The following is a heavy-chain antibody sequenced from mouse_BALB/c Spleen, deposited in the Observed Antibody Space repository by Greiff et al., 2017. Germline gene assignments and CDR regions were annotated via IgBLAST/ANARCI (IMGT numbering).Heavy chain of an antibody. CDR1: GFSLTGYG. J-gene: IGHJ4*01. D-gene: IGHD1-1*01. V-gene: IGHV2-6-7*01. Sequence: VMLVESGPGLVAPSQSLSITCTVSGFSLTGYGVNWVRQPPGKGLEWLGMIWGDGSTDYNSALKSRLSISKDNSKSQVFLKMNSLQTDDTARYYCARGDYYGSSSLAMDYWGQGTSVTVSS. CDR3: ARGDYYGSSSLAMDY. CDR2: IWGDGST.